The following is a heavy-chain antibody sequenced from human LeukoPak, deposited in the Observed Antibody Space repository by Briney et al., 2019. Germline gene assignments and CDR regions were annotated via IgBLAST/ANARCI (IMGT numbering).Heavy chain of an antibody. CDR2: IYYSGST. D-gene: IGHD6-13*01. CDR3: ARRAGSSSYYFDY. CDR1: GGSTSSNYY. Sequence: PSETLSLTCTVSGGSTSSNYYWSWIRQPPGKGLEWIGYIYYSGSTNYNPSLKSRVTISVDTSKNQFSLKLSSVTAADTAVYYCARRAGSSSYYFDYWGQGTLVTVSS. J-gene: IGHJ4*02. V-gene: IGHV4-59*08.